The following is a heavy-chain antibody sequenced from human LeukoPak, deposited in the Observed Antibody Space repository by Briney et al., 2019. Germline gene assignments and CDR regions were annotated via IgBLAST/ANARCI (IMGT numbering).Heavy chain of an antibody. CDR1: GFTFSSYA. D-gene: IGHD4-17*01. CDR3: ARAGNYGDVSSYYYYMDV. V-gene: IGHV3-23*01. Sequence: GGSLRLSCAASGFTFSSYAMSWVRQAPGKGLEWVSAISGSGGSTYYADSVKGRFTISRDNSKNTLYLQMNSLRAEDTAVYYCARAGNYGDVSSYYYYMDVWGKGTTVTVSS. J-gene: IGHJ6*03. CDR2: ISGSGGST.